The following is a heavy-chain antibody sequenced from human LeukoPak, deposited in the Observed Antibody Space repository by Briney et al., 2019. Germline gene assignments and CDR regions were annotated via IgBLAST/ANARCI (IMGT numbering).Heavy chain of an antibody. J-gene: IGHJ3*02. Sequence: KPSETLSLTCAVYGGSFSGYYWSWVRQPPGQGLEWIGEIYHSGSTNYNPSLESRVTISVDKSKNQFSLKVSSVTAADTAVYYCAVATTAYAFDIWGQGTMVTVSS. CDR1: GGSFSGYY. V-gene: IGHV4-34*01. CDR3: AVATTAYAFDI. CDR2: IYHSGST. D-gene: IGHD5-12*01.